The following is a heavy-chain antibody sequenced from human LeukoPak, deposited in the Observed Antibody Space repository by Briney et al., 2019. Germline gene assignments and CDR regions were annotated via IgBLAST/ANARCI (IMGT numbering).Heavy chain of an antibody. D-gene: IGHD4-11*01. V-gene: IGHV3-48*03. CDR2: ISSSGSTI. CDR1: GFTFSSYE. CDR3: ARLYDDYTNGRFDS. J-gene: IGHJ4*02. Sequence: GGSLRLSCAASGFTFSSYEMNWVRQAPGKGLEWVSYISSSGSTIYYADSVKGRFTISRDNAKNSLYLQMNSLRAEDTAVYYCARLYDDYTNGRFDSWGQGTLVTVSS.